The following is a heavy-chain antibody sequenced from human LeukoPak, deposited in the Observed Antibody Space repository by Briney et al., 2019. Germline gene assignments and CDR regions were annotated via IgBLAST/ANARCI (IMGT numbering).Heavy chain of an antibody. D-gene: IGHD3-16*01. CDR2: ISGSGGST. CDR3: AKSDSILTSLGF. Sequence: PGGSLRPSCAASGFTFSNYAMSWVRQAPGKGLEWVSVISGSGGSTYYADSVKGRFTISRDNSKNTLYLQMNSLRAEDTAVYYCAKSDSILTSLGFWGQGTLVTVSS. CDR1: GFTFSNYA. J-gene: IGHJ4*02. V-gene: IGHV3-23*01.